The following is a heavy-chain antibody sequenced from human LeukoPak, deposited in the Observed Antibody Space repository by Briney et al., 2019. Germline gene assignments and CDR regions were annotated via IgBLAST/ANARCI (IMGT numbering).Heavy chain of an antibody. Sequence: SETLSLTCTVSGDSITSFYWSWMRRPPGKGLEWIAYVHHSGATNYNPSLKSRVSISLDTSKNRFSLNLNSVTAADTAMYFCARTVADSYSDNWGQGTLVTVSS. CDR1: GDSITSFY. J-gene: IGHJ4*02. CDR3: ARTVADSYSDN. D-gene: IGHD2-21*01. CDR2: VHHSGAT. V-gene: IGHV4-59*08.